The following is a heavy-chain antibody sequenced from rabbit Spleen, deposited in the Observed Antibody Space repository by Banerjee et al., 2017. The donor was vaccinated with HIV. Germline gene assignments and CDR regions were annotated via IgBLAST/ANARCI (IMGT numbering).Heavy chain of an antibody. Sequence: QSLEESGGGLVKPGGTLTLTCKASGFSFSSDYDMCWVRQAPGKGLEWIGIIYPITDTTYYANWVNGRFTISSDNARNTVDLQMNSLTAADTATYFCARDGAGGSYFALWGPGTLVTVS. V-gene: IGHV1S43*01. J-gene: IGHJ4*01. CDR2: IYPITDTT. CDR1: GFSFSSDYD. CDR3: ARDGAGGSYFAL. D-gene: IGHD8-1*01.